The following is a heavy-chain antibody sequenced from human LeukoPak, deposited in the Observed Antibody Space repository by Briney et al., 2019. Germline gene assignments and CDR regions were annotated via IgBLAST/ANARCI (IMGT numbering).Heavy chain of an antibody. J-gene: IGHJ4*02. V-gene: IGHV3-7*01. Sequence: PGGSLRLSCAASGFTFTTYWMGWVRQAPGKGLEWVASIKQDGNEKYYVDSVKGRFTISRDNAKNSLYLQMNSLRAEDTAVYYCARDNPSVTMVRGASDYWGQGTLVTVSS. CDR1: GFTFTTYW. D-gene: IGHD3-10*01. CDR3: ARDNPSVTMVRGASDY. CDR2: IKQDGNEK.